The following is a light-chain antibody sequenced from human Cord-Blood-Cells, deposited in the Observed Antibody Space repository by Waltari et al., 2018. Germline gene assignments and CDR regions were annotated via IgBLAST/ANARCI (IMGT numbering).Light chain of an antibody. CDR1: QSVLYSSNNKNY. CDR3: QQYYSTPVT. Sequence: DIVMTQSPDSLAVSLGERATIHCKSSQSVLYSSNNKNYLAWYQQKPGQPPKLLIYWASTRESGVPDRFSGSGSWTDFTLTISSLQAEDVAVYYCQQYYSTPVTFGGGTKVEIK. V-gene: IGKV4-1*01. J-gene: IGKJ4*01. CDR2: WAS.